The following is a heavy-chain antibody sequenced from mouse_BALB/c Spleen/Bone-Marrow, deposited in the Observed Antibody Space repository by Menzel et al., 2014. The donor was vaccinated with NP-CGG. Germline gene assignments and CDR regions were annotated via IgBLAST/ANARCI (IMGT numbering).Heavy chain of an antibody. D-gene: IGHD2-4*01. CDR2: IDPANGNT. CDR1: GFNIKDTY. J-gene: IGHJ4*01. V-gene: IGHV14-3*02. CDR3: ARERDYDYAYAMDY. Sequence: QLQQSGAELVKPGASVKLSCTTSGFNIKDTYMHWVKQRPEQGLEWIGRIDPANGNTKYDPKFQGKATITADTSSNXAYLQLSSLTSEDTAVYYCARERDYDYAYAMDYWGQGTSVTVSS.